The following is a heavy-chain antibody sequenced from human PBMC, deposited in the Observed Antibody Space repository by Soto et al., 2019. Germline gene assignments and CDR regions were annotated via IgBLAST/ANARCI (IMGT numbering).Heavy chain of an antibody. Sequence: ASVKVSCKASGYTFTSYAMHWVRQAPGQRLEWMGWINAGNGNTKYSQKFQGRVTITRDTSASTAYMELSSLRSEDTAVYYCARSGYSSSWYNYYYGMDVWGQGTTVTFSS. CDR2: INAGNGNT. D-gene: IGHD6-13*01. CDR1: GYTFTSYA. V-gene: IGHV1-3*01. CDR3: ARSGYSSSWYNYYYGMDV. J-gene: IGHJ6*02.